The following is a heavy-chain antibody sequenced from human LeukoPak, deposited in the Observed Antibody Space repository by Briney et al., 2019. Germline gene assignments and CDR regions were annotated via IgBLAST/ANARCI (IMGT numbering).Heavy chain of an antibody. CDR1: GYTFSSFS. CDR3: VRLRRNSDTSGYYYYYDF. CDR2: ISVSSNCI. J-gene: IGHJ4*02. D-gene: IGHD3-22*01. Sequence: PWGSLRLSCAASGYTFSSFSINWVRQAPGKGLEWVSSISVSSNCIYYADSVRGRFSISRDDARDSLYLQMNSLRAEDTAVYYCVRLRRNSDTSGYYYYYDFWGQGTLVTVSS. V-gene: IGHV3-21*01.